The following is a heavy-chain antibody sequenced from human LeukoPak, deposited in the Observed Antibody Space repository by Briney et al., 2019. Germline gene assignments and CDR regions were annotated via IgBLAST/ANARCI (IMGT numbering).Heavy chain of an antibody. CDR1: GGSISSYY. J-gene: IGHJ5*02. CDR2: IYTSGST. Sequence: SETLSLTCIVSGGSISSYYWSWIRQPAGRGLEWIGRIYTSGSTNYNPSLKSRVTMSVDTSKNQFSLKLSSVTAADTAVYYCAREEYNWNDVGWFDPWGQGTLVTVSS. CDR3: AREEYNWNDVGWFDP. V-gene: IGHV4-4*07. D-gene: IGHD1-1*01.